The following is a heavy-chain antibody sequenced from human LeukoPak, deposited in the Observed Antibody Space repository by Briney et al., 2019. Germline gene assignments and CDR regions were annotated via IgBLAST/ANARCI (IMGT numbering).Heavy chain of an antibody. D-gene: IGHD6-13*01. CDR1: GSTVSSNY. Sequence: GGSLRLSCAASGSTVSSNYMSWVRQAPGKGLEWVSVIYSGGSTYYADSVKGRFTISRDNSKNTLYLQMNSLRAEDTAVYYCAREYSGRCIHAFHSWGQGTMVTVSS. V-gene: IGHV3-53*01. CDR2: IYSGGST. CDR3: AREYSGRCIHAFHS. J-gene: IGHJ3*02.